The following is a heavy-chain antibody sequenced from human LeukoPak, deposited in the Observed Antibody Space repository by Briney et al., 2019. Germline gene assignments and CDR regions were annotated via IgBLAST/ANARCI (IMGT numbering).Heavy chain of an antibody. D-gene: IGHD3-16*02. CDR3: ARERGTVISHDLDY. CDR1: GFRFNNFV. CDR2: ISSHGDAT. V-gene: IGHV3-23*01. J-gene: IGHJ4*02. Sequence: GGSLRLSCAASGFRFNNFVMNWVRQAPGKGLEWVATISSHGDATHYADSVKGRFTISRDNAKNSLFLQVNSLRAEDTAVYYCARERGTVISHDLDYWGQGTLVTVSS.